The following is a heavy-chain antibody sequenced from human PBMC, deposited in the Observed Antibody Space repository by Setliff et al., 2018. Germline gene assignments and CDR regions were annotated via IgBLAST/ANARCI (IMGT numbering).Heavy chain of an antibody. V-gene: IGHV1-69*10. J-gene: IGHJ5*02. D-gene: IGHD3-10*01. CDR2: IIPILGIA. Sequence: SVKVSCKASGGTFSRYAISWVRQAPGQGLEWMGGIIPILGIANYAQKFQGRVTITRDTSASTAYMELSSLRSEDTAVYYCARLGRGVSFDPWGQGTLVTVSS. CDR1: GGTFSRYA. CDR3: ARLGRGVSFDP.